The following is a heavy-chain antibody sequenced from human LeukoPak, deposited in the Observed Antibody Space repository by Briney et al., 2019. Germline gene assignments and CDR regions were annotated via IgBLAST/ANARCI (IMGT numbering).Heavy chain of an antibody. Sequence: SETLSLTCTVSGGSISSSSYYWGCIRQPPGKGLEWIGSIYYSGSTYYNPSLKSRVTISVDTSKNQFSLKLSSVTAADTAVYYCAGNFMIAYSDAFDIWGQGTMVTVSS. J-gene: IGHJ3*02. D-gene: IGHD3-22*01. V-gene: IGHV4-39*01. CDR2: IYYSGST. CDR1: GGSISSSSYY. CDR3: AGNFMIAYSDAFDI.